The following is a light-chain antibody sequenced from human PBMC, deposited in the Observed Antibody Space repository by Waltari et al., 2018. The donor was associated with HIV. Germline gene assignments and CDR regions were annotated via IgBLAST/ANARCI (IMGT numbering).Light chain of an antibody. CDR2: TKN. J-gene: IGLJ1*01. Sequence: QSVLTQPPSASATPGQRVTIYCSGSSSKIGRNYVYWFQQLPGSAPKLLIYTKNQRPSGFPDRFSGSKSGTSASLAISGLRSEDEADYYCAAWNDRLSGYVFGTGTKVTV. CDR1: SSKIGRNY. CDR3: AAWNDRLSGYV. V-gene: IGLV1-47*01.